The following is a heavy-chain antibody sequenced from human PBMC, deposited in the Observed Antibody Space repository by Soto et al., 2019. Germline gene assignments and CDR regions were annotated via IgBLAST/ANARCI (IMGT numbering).Heavy chain of an antibody. J-gene: IGHJ5*02. Sequence: ASVKVSCKVSGYTLTELSMHWVRQAPGKGLEWMGGFDPEDGETIYAQKFQGRVTMTEDTSTDTAYIELSSLRSEDTAVYYCATETGYYDSSGYHNWFDPWGQGTLVTVSS. CDR1: GYTLTELS. V-gene: IGHV1-24*01. CDR2: FDPEDGET. D-gene: IGHD3-22*01. CDR3: ATETGYYDSSGYHNWFDP.